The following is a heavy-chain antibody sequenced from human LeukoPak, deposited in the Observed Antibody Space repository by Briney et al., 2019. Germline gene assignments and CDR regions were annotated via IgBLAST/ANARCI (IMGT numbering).Heavy chain of an antibody. V-gene: IGHV1-69*16. Sequence: ASVKVSCKSSGGALTDYTISWVRQAPGQGLEWMGAILPMLGTAKYAQSLQGRVTITTDDSSSTVYMELSSLRSEDTAVYYCAREESGVTQNWGQGTLVTVSS. CDR3: AREESGVTQN. D-gene: IGHD3-10*01. CDR1: GGALTDYT. CDR2: ILPMLGTA. J-gene: IGHJ4*02.